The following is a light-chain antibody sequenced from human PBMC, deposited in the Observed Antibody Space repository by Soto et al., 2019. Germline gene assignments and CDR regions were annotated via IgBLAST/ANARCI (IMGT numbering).Light chain of an antibody. CDR1: HGISNF. Sequence: DIQMTQSPSSLSASVGDRVTITCRASHGISNFLAWYQQKPGKVPKLLISAASTLQSGVPSRFSGSGSGTDFTLTITSLQPEDVATYYCQKYSSVITFGQGTRLE. V-gene: IGKV1-27*01. CDR2: AAS. J-gene: IGKJ5*01. CDR3: QKYSSVIT.